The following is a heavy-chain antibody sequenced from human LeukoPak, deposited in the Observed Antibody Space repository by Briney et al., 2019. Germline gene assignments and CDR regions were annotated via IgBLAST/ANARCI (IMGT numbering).Heavy chain of an antibody. Sequence: ASVKVSCKASGYTFTTYGISWVRQAPGQGLEWMGWVSAYNGNTNYAQKLQGRVTMTTDTSTSTAYMELRSLRSDDTAVYYCAVRNRSSWSPFDFWGQGTLVTVSS. D-gene: IGHD6-13*01. J-gene: IGHJ4*02. CDR1: GYTFTTYG. CDR2: VSAYNGNT. CDR3: AVRNRSSWSPFDF. V-gene: IGHV1-18*01.